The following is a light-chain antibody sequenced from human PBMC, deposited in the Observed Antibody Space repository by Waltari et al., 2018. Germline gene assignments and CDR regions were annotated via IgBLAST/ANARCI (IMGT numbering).Light chain of an antibody. V-gene: IGKV1D-16*01. CDR1: EGISSW. Sequence: DIQMTQSPSSLSASVGDKVTISCHASEGISSWLAWYQQRPGKAPKPLIFAGSSLQSGVPSRFSGGRSGTDYTLTITALQPEDVGIYYCQQYDDLPYSFGQGTTVEIK. CDR2: AGS. J-gene: IGKJ2*03. CDR3: QQYDDLPYS.